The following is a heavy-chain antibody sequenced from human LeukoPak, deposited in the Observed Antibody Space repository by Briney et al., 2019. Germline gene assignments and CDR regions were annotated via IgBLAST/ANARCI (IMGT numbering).Heavy chain of an antibody. Sequence: GESLKISCKGSGYTFATYWIGWVRQMPGQGLEWMGIIFPGDSDTRYSPSFQGQVTISADKSISTAYLQWSSLKASDTAIYYCASEYCSGGNCYFDYWGQGTLVTVSS. CDR2: IFPGDSDT. D-gene: IGHD2-15*01. J-gene: IGHJ4*02. V-gene: IGHV5-51*01. CDR3: ASEYCSGGNCYFDY. CDR1: GYTFATYW.